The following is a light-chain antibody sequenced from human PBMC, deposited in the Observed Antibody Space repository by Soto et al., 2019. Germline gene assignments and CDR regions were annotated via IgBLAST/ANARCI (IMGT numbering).Light chain of an antibody. CDR3: QHHNSYSQT. CDR2: GAS. Sequence: DIQMTQSPPTLSASVGDRVTITCRASQSIRHYLAWYQQMPGKAPKLLIYGASTLQSGVPSRFSGSGSGTEFTLTFSSLQPDDFGTYFCQHHNSYSQTFGQGTNVEIK. V-gene: IGKV1-5*01. J-gene: IGKJ1*01. CDR1: QSIRHY.